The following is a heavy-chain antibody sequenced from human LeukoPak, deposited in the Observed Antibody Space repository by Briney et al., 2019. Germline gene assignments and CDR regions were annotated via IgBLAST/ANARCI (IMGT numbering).Heavy chain of an antibody. J-gene: IGHJ4*02. CDR3: VREGGEYLSGPFDS. CDR1: GFTFSSYY. V-gene: IGHV3-7*01. CDR2: IKQDGNEK. D-gene: IGHD1-26*01. Sequence: GGSLKLSCAVSGFTFSSYYMSWFRQAPGKGLEGVADIKQDGNEKYYVDSVKGRFTISRDNAKNSLLLQMNSLRAEDTAVYYCVREGGEYLSGPFDSWGQGALVTVSS.